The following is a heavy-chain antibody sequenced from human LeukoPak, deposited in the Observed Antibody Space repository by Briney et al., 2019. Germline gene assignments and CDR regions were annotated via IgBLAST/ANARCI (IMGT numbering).Heavy chain of an antibody. CDR2: NYYSGST. Sequence: NPSETLSLTCTVSGGSISSYYWSWIRQPPGKGLEWIGYNYYSGSTNYNPSLKSRVTISVDTSKNQFSLKLSSVTAADTAVYYCAGSPNWYFDLWGRGTLVTVSS. V-gene: IGHV4-59*01. J-gene: IGHJ2*01. CDR3: AGSPNWYFDL. CDR1: GGSISSYY.